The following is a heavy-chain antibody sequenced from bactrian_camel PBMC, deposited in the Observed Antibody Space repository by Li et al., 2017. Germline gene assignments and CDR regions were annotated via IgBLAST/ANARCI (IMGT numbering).Heavy chain of an antibody. Sequence: HVQLVESGGGSVQAGGSLRLSCVVSEYTHSTYAMDWFRQAPGKEREGVAAIAMGGSRTYYADSVKGRFTISQDNAKDTVHLQMNNLEPEDTAMYYCASDFPPFQTSDY. CDR2: IAMGGSRT. V-gene: IGHV3-3*01. CDR1: EYTHSTYA. J-gene: IGHJ7*01.